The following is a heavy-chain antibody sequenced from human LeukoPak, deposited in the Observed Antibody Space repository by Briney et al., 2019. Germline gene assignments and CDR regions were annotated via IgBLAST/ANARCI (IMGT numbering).Heavy chain of an antibody. CDR2: INPNNGAT. CDR1: GYTFTGYY. J-gene: IGHJ5*02. CDR3: ARAFYLGDSLRRWFDP. D-gene: IGHD2/OR15-2a*01. Sequence: GASVKVSCKASGYTFTGYYIHWVRQAPGQGLEWMGRINPNNGATNYAQKFQGRVTMTRDTSISTAYMQLSSLRSDDTAVYYCARAFYLGDSLRRWFDPWGQGTLVTVSS. V-gene: IGHV1-2*06.